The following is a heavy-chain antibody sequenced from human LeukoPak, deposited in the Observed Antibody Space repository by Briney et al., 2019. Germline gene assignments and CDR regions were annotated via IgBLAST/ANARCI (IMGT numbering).Heavy chain of an antibody. D-gene: IGHD3-22*01. V-gene: IGHV4-59*08. CDR3: ARPRYDSSGYYPGWFDP. CDR2: IYYSGST. J-gene: IGHJ5*02. Sequence: PSETLSLTCTVSGGSISSYYWSWIRQPPGKGLEWIGYIYYSGSTNYNPSLKSRVTISVDTSKNQFSLKLSSVTAADTAVYYCARPRYDSSGYYPGWFDPWGQGTLVTVS. CDR1: GGSISSYY.